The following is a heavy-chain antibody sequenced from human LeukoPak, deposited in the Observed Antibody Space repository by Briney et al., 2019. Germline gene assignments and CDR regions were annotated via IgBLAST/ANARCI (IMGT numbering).Heavy chain of an antibody. V-gene: IGHV1-8*01. CDR1: GYTFTIYD. CDR3: ATISSGWHSDEY. J-gene: IGHJ4*02. CDR2: MNPNSGYT. D-gene: IGHD6-19*01. Sequence: ASVTVSCKASGYTFTIYDINWVRQATGQGLECMGWMNPNSGYTGYAQKFQGRVTMTRNTSINTAYTELSNLRSEDTAVYYCATISSGWHSDEYWGQGTLVTVSS.